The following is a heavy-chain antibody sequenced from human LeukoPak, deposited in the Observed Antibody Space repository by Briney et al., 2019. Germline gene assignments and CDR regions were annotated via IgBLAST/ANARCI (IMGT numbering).Heavy chain of an antibody. CDR3: ARDDYGDYTAWGY. J-gene: IGHJ4*02. CDR2: ISSSSSYI. V-gene: IGHV3-21*01. D-gene: IGHD4-17*01. CDR1: GFTFSSYS. Sequence: SGGSLRLSCAASGFTFSSYSMNWVRQAPGKGLEWVSSISSSSSYIYYADSVKGRFTISRDNAKNSLYLHMNSLRAEDTAVYYCARDDYGDYTAWGYWGQGTLVTVSS.